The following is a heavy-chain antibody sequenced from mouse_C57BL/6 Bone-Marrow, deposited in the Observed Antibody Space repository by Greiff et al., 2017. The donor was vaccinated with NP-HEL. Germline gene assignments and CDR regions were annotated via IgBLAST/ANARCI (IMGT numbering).Heavy chain of an antibody. CDR2: IYIGNGYT. CDR3: ARSFIYDGYGFDY. CDR1: GYTFTSYG. J-gene: IGHJ2*01. D-gene: IGHD2-3*01. Sequence: EVKLVESGAELVRPGSSVKMSCKTSGYTFTSYGINWVKQRPGQGLEWIGYIYIGNGYTEYNEKFKGKATLTSDTSSSTAYMQLSSLTSEDSAIYFCARSFIYDGYGFDYWGQGTTLTVSS. V-gene: IGHV1-58*01.